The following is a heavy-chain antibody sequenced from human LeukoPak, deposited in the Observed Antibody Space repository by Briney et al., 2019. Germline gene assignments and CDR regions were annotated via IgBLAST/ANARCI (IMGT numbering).Heavy chain of an antibody. D-gene: IGHD6-13*01. J-gene: IGHJ1*01. CDR1: GFTFSSNW. Sequence: GGSLRLSCAASGFTFSSNWMHWVRQAPGKGLEWVSLISWNSGNTYYADSVKGRFIISRDNSKNSLSLQMNSLRAEDTALYYCAKGPGAAVGKRYIQHWGQGTLVTVSS. CDR3: AKGPGAAVGKRYIQH. CDR2: ISWNSGNT. V-gene: IGHV3-43D*03.